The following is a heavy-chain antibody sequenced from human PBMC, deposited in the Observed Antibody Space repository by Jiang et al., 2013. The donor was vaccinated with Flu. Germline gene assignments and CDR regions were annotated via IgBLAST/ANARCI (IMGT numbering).Heavy chain of an antibody. Sequence: VQLVESGGGLVQPGGSLRLSCAASGFSVSSSYMTWVRQAPGKGLEWVSVIYSGGSIFYADSVKGGFTISRDNARNTVYLQMNSLRAEDTAVYYCSRIDSYDDSWGQGTLVTVSS. CDR2: IYSGGSI. J-gene: IGHJ4*02. CDR3: SRIDSYDDS. V-gene: IGHV3-66*01. CDR1: GFSVSSSY. D-gene: IGHD2-21*01.